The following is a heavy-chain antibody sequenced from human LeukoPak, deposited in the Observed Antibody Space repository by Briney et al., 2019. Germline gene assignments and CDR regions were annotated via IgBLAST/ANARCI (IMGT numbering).Heavy chain of an antibody. D-gene: IGHD4-17*01. CDR2: IKSKTDGGTT. J-gene: IGHJ4*02. CDR3: TTGKTSDYGDYDY. V-gene: IGHV3-15*01. CDR1: GFSFSNYS. Sequence: GGSLRLSCAASGFSFSNYSMTWVRQAPGKGLEWVGRIKSKTDGGTTDYAAPVKGRFTISRDDSKNTLYLQMNSLKTEDTAVYYCTTGKTSDYGDYDYWGQGTLVTVSS.